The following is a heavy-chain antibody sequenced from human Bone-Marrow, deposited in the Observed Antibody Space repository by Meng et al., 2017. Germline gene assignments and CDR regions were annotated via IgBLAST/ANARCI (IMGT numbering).Heavy chain of an antibody. Sequence: ASVKVSCKASGYTFTSYGISWVRQAPGQGLEWMRWISAYNGNTNYAQKLQGRVTMTTDTSTSTAYMELRSLRSDDTAVYYCARVVPIAAAEWDTYYFDYWGQGTLVIVSS. V-gene: IGHV1-18*01. CDR2: ISAYNGNT. J-gene: IGHJ4*02. CDR1: GYTFTSYG. D-gene: IGHD6-13*01. CDR3: ARVVPIAAAEWDTYYFDY.